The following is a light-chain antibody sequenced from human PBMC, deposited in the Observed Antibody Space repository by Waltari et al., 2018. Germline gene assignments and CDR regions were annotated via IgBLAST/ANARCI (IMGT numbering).Light chain of an antibody. J-gene: IGLJ3*02. V-gene: IGLV2-23*02. CDR2: EVA. CDR3: CSYAASSTWV. Sequence: QSALTQPASVSGSPGQSITTSCTGPSSDVGKYNLVSRYQQHPVQAPKLMIYEVATRPSGVSNRFSGSKSGNTASLTISGLQAEDEADYYCCSYAASSTWVFGGGTKLTVL. CDR1: SSDVGKYNL.